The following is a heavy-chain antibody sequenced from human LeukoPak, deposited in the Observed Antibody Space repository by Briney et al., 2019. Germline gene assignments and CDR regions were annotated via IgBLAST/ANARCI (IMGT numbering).Heavy chain of an antibody. CDR3: ARGRYCSADICSGGDTFDI. J-gene: IGHJ3*02. D-gene: IGHD2-15*01. Sequence: SETLSLTCTVSGGSISSHYWSWIRQPPGKGLEWIGYIYYSGSTNYNPSLKSRVTISVDTSKNQFSLKLSSVTAADTAVYYCARGRYCSADICSGGDTFDIWGQGTMVSVSS. CDR1: GGSISSHY. CDR2: IYYSGST. V-gene: IGHV4-59*11.